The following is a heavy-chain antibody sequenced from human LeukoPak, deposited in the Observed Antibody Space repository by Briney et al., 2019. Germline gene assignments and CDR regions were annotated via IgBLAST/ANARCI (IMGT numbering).Heavy chain of an antibody. CDR2: TYYRSTWYN. D-gene: IGHD2-2*01. CDR3: ARRLTQYDCFDP. V-gene: IGHV6-1*01. J-gene: IGHJ5*02. CDR1: GDSVSSNSVT. Sequence: SQTLSLTCAISGDSVSSNSVTWNWIRQSPSRGLEWLGRTYYRSTWYNGYAVSVRGRITVNPDTSKNQFSLHLNSVTPEDTAVYYCARRLTQYDCFDPWGQGILVTVSS.